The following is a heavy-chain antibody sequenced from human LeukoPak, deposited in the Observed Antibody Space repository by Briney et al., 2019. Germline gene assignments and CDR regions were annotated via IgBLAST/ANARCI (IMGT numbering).Heavy chain of an antibody. CDR1: GYSISSGYY. CDR3: ARADYSSTWSHDYYYMDV. Sequence: SETLSLTCSVSGYSISSGYYGACIRQPPGKGLEWIGSIYHSGSTYYNPSLKSRVTISVDTSKNQFSLQLSSGTAADTAVYYCARADYSSTWSHDYYYMDVGGKGTTVTVSS. J-gene: IGHJ6*03. CDR2: IYHSGST. D-gene: IGHD6-13*01. V-gene: IGHV4-38-2*02.